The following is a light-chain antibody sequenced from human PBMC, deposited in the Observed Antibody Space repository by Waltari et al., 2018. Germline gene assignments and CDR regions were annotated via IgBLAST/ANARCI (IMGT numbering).Light chain of an antibody. CDR1: DSNVGNDY. Sequence: QSVLTQPPSVSAAPGQKVTISCSGSDSNVGNDYVSWYQQLPGRAPKLLIYYADNRPSGIPALFSGYKSGTSATLAITGLQTGDEADYFCGTWDSSLSVGVFGTGTKVTV. CDR2: YAD. J-gene: IGLJ1*01. V-gene: IGLV1-51*01. CDR3: GTWDSSLSVGV.